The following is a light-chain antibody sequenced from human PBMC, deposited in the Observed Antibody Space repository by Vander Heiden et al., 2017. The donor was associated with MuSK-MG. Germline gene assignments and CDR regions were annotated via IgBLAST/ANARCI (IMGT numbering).Light chain of an antibody. Sequence: DSQMTHSPSSLSASVGDRVIVTCRASQTIATFLSWYQQKPGEAPKLLIFGGSNLQSGVPSRFSGSGSGTVFTLTISSLQPEDFATYYCQQGVSTPLTFGQGTRLEIK. CDR3: QQGVSTPLT. CDR2: GGS. J-gene: IGKJ5*01. V-gene: IGKV1-39*01. CDR1: QTIATF.